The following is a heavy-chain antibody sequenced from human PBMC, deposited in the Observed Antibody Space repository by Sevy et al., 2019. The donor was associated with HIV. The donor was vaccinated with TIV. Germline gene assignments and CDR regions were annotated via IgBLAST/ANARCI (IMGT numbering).Heavy chain of an antibody. D-gene: IGHD3-16*01. CDR1: GFRFTDYW. V-gene: IGHV3-7*01. J-gene: IGHJ4*02. CDR3: AREVGGINWRPYYFDS. CDR2: IKQDEGEK. Sequence: GGSLRLSCAASGFRFTDYWMSWVRQTPGKGLEWVATIKQDEGEKYYVDSVKGRFVISRANCKTSVSLQMNGLRVEDTALYYCAREVGGINWRPYYFDSWGQGTLVTVSS.